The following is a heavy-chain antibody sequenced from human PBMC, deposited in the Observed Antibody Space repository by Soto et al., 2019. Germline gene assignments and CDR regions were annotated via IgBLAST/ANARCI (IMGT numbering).Heavy chain of an antibody. D-gene: IGHD3-22*01. CDR1: GGSISSYY. J-gene: IGHJ2*01. V-gene: IGHV4-59*01. CDR2: IYYSGST. CDR3: AGNYYDFVFMLWY. Sequence: SETLSLTCTVSGGSISSYYWSWIRQPPGKGLEWVGYIYYSGSTNYNPSLKSRVTISVDTSKNQFSLKLSSVTAADTAVYYCAGNYYDFVFMLWY.